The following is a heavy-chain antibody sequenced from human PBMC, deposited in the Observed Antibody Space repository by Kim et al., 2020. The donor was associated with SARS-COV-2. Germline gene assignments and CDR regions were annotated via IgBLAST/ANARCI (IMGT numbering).Heavy chain of an antibody. D-gene: IGHD3-10*01. J-gene: IGHJ6*02. CDR3: ASHSRQWFGEFDYYYYYGMDV. V-gene: IGHV4-39*01. CDR2: IYYSGST. CDR1: GGSISSSSYY. Sequence: SETLSLTCTVSGGSISSSSYYWGWIRQPPGKGLEWIGSIYYSGSTYYNPSLKSRVTISVDTSKNQFSLKLSSVTAADTAVYYCASHSRQWFGEFDYYYYYGMDVWGQGTTVTVSS.